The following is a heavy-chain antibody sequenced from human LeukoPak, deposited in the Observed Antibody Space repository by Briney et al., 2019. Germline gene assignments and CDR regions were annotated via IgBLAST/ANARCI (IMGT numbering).Heavy chain of an antibody. D-gene: IGHD1-26*01. CDR1: SASITSSPYF. Sequence: PSETLSLPCTVSSASITSSPYFWGWIRQSPGKGLEWFGSISYSGTTYYNPSLKSRVTISVDTSKNQFSLKLSSVTAADTAVYYCARYLMGGSYSSYNFDYWGQGTLVTVSS. V-gene: IGHV4-39*07. J-gene: IGHJ4*02. CDR2: ISYSGTT. CDR3: ARYLMGGSYSSYNFDY.